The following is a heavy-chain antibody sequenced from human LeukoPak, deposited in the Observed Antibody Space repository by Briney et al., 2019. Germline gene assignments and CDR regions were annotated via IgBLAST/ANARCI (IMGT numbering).Heavy chain of an antibody. D-gene: IGHD3-22*01. CDR1: GFTFSSYW. Sequence: GGSLRLSCAASGFTFSSYWMHWVRQAPGKRLVWVSRINSDESSTSYAESVKGRFTTSRDNAKNTLYLQMNSLRAEDTAVYYCARGLAYYYDSSGYYPLRYWGQGTLVTVSS. J-gene: IGHJ4*02. CDR2: INSDESST. V-gene: IGHV3-74*01. CDR3: ARGLAYYYDSSGYYPLRY.